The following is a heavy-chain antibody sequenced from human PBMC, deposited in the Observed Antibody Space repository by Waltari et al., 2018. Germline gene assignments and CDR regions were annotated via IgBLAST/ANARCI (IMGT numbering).Heavy chain of an antibody. CDR3: TTLDAPWGG. CDR2: IKSKNDGATT. V-gene: IGHV3-15*01. J-gene: IGHJ4*01. CDR1: GFGFTAAW. Sequence: EVQMVESGGGSVKPGDSLRLSCVASGFGFTAAWLTWVRQAPGKGLEWVGRIKSKNDGATTDFAASVRGRFSISRDDSQNMVFLQMNSLRVEDTALYYCTTLDAPWGGWGHGTLVTVSS. D-gene: IGHD7-27*01.